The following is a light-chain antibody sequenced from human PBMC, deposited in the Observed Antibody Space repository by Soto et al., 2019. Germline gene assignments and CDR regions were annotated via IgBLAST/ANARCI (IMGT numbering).Light chain of an antibody. CDR1: SRDVGYFDY. CDR2: DVS. J-gene: IGLJ3*02. Sequence: QSVLAQPASVSGSPGQSIPISCTGTSRDVGYFDYVSWYQQHPGKAPKLMIYDVSDRSSGVSDRFSGSKSGNTASLTISGLQAEDEADYFCSSYASGSTNVLFGGGTKLTVL. V-gene: IGLV2-14*03. CDR3: SSYASGSTNVL.